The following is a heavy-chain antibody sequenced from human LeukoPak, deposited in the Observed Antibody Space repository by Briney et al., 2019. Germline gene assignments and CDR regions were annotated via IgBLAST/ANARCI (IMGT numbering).Heavy chain of an antibody. Sequence: GGSLRLSCAASGFTVSSNEMSWVRQAPGKGLEWVSSISGGSTYYADSRKGRFTISRDNSKNTLHLQMNSLRSEDTAVYYCARDLTEYCSSTSCYTLDYWGQGTLVTVSS. CDR3: ARDLTEYCSSTSCYTLDY. CDR2: ISGGST. V-gene: IGHV3-38-3*01. J-gene: IGHJ4*02. D-gene: IGHD2-2*02. CDR1: GFTVSSNE.